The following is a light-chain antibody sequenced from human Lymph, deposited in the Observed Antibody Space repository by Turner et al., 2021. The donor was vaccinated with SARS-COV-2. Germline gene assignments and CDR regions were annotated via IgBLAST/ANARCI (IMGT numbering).Light chain of an antibody. Sequence: IQFTQSPSSLSASVGDRVTITCRASQAITSALAWSQQKPGKAPKLLIYDASSLESGVPSRFSGSGSGTDFTLTISSLQPEDFATYYCQQFNSYPLTFGGGTKVEIK. V-gene: IGKV1-13*02. J-gene: IGKJ4*01. CDR2: DAS. CDR1: QAITSA. CDR3: QQFNSYPLT.